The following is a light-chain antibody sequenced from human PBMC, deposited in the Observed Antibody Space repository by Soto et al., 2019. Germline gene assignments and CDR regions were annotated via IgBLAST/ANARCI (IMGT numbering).Light chain of an antibody. CDR3: QHYGGMWT. V-gene: IGKV1-5*01. CDR2: DAS. Sequence: DIQMTQSPSTQAASVGDRVAISCRASQSITNRLAWYQQKPGKAPKVLIYDASNLEYGVPSRFSGSGFGTEFILTISSLQPDDFATYWCQHYGGMWTFGQGTKVDI. J-gene: IGKJ1*01. CDR1: QSITNR.